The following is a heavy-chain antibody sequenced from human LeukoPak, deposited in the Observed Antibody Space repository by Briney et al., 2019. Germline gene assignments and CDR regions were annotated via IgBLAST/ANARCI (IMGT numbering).Heavy chain of an antibody. Sequence: GGSLRLSCAASGFTVSSNYMSWVRQAPGEGLVWVSHINSDGSSTSYADSVKGRFTISRDNAKNTLYLQMNSLRAEDTAVYYCASETYYYGSGSYYKGQIWGQGTLVTVSS. D-gene: IGHD3-10*01. J-gene: IGHJ4*02. CDR2: INSDGSST. CDR3: ASETYYYGSGSYYKGQI. CDR1: GFTVSSNY. V-gene: IGHV3-74*01.